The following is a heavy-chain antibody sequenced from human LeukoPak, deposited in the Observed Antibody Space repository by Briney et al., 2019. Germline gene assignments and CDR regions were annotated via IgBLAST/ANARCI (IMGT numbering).Heavy chain of an antibody. J-gene: IGHJ1*01. CDR3: ATFLAVIAARDSLYFQH. CDR1: GFIFSNYG. D-gene: IGHD6-6*01. CDR2: VSGSGGVT. Sequence: GGSLRLSCAASGFIFSNYGMNWVRQAPGKGLEWVSGVSGSGGVTYYADSVKGRFTISRDNSKNTLHLQMNSLRAEDTAVYYCATFLAVIAARDSLYFQHWGQGTLVSVSS. V-gene: IGHV3-23*01.